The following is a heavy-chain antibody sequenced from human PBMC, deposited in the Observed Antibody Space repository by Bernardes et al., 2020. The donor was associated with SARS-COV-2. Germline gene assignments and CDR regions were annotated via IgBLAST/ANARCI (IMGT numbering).Heavy chain of an antibody. J-gene: IGHJ4*02. CDR3: AKGDCGGACYGFDY. CDR2: ISDSGGST. CDR1: GFTFRLYG. V-gene: IGHV3-23*01. Sequence: GGSLRLFCAASGFTFRLYGMSWVRQAPGKGLEWVSSISDSGGSTNYADSVKDRFTVSRDNSKNTLYLQLNSLRGEDTAVYYCAKGDCGGACYGFDYWGQGTLVTVFS. D-gene: IGHD2-21*02.